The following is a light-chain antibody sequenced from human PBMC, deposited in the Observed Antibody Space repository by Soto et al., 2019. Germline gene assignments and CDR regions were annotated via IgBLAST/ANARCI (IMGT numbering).Light chain of an antibody. V-gene: IGKV1-27*01. CDR1: QGISNY. CDR2: AAS. Sequence: DIQMTQSPSSLSASVGDRVTITCRASQGISNYLAWFQQKPGKVPKLLIYAASTLQSGVTSRFSGSGSVTDFTLSISSLQPEDVATYYCQKYNSAPWTFGQGTKVEIK. J-gene: IGKJ1*01. CDR3: QKYNSAPWT.